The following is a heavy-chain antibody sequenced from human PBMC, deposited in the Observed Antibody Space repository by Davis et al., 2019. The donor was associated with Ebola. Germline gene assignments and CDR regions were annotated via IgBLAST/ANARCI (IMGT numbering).Heavy chain of an antibody. CDR3: ATLPGYY. CDR1: GFTFSAYN. Sequence: HTGGSLRLSCAASGFTFSAYNMNWVRQAPGKGLVWVSRINSDGSSTSYADSVKGRFTISRDNAKNTLYLQMNNLRVEDTAVYYCATLPGYYWGQGTLVTVSS. CDR2: INSDGSST. J-gene: IGHJ4*02. V-gene: IGHV3-74*01. D-gene: IGHD1-26*01.